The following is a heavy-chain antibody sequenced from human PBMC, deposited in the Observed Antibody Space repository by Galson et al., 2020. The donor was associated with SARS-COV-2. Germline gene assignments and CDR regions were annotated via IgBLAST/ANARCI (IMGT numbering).Heavy chain of an antibody. D-gene: IGHD2-2*01. Sequence: QAGGSLRLSCAASGVSVSGSHMSWVRQAPGKGQEGVSMVQSGGITYYADSVKGRFTVSRDTSKNTVYLQMNSLRAEDTAVYYCASDRGSPAHSFYWGQGTLVTVSS. CDR2: VQSGGIT. V-gene: IGHV3-53*01. J-gene: IGHJ4*02. CDR3: ASDRGSPAHSFY. CDR1: GVSVSGSH.